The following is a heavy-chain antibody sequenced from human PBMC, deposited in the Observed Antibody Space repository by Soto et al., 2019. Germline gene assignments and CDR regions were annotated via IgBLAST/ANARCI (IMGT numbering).Heavy chain of an antibody. CDR1: GFTFSSYE. V-gene: IGHV3-48*03. J-gene: IGHJ6*02. Sequence: EVLLVESGGGLVKPGGSLRLSCAGSGFTFSSYEMNWVRQAPGKGLEWVSYISSSGSTIYYADSVKGRFTISRDNAKNSLYLQMNSLRAEDTAVYYCARDGYYVSGMDVWGQGTTVTVSS. CDR3: ARDGYYVSGMDV. CDR2: ISSSGSTI.